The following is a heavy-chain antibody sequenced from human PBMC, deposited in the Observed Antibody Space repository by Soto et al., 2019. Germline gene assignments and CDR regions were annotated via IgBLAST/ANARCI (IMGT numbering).Heavy chain of an antibody. CDR3: ARDQAGGWISHGYDH. J-gene: IGHJ4*02. D-gene: IGHD5-12*01. CDR1: GFTFSGYA. Sequence: EVHLLQSGGDLVQPGGSLRLSCAASGFTFSGYAMSWVRQAPGKGLEWVSGISNSGGSTFYSDSVKGRFTISSDNSENTLYLQMNSLKDEDTAVYFCARDQAGGWISHGYDHWSQGSRVDVSA. CDR2: ISNSGGST. V-gene: IGHV3-23*01.